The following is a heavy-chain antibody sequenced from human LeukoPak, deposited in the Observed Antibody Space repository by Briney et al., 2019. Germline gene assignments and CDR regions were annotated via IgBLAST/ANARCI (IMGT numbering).Heavy chain of an antibody. Sequence: SETLSLTCAVYGGSFSGYYWSWIRQPPGKGLEWIGEINHSGSTNYNPSLKSRVTISVGTSKNQFSLKLSSVTAADTAVYYCARDRGDIVVVPAANPGGDAFDIWGQGTMVTVSS. D-gene: IGHD2-2*01. J-gene: IGHJ3*02. CDR2: INHSGST. CDR1: GGSFSGYY. V-gene: IGHV4-34*01. CDR3: ARDRGDIVVVPAANPGGDAFDI.